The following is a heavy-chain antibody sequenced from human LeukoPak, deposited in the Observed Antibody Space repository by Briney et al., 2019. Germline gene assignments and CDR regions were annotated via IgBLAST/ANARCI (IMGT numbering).Heavy chain of an antibody. CDR2: INHSGST. V-gene: IGHV4-34*01. CDR3: ARGSTAYIRYCSSTSCVLYYFDY. J-gene: IGHJ4*02. CDR1: GGSFSGYY. D-gene: IGHD2-2*01. Sequence: TSETLSLTCAVYGGSFSGYYWSWIRQPPGKGLEWIGEINHSGSTNYNPSLKSRVTISVDTSKNQFSLKLSSVTAADTAVYYCARGSTAYIRYCSSTSCVLYYFDYWGQGTLVTVSS.